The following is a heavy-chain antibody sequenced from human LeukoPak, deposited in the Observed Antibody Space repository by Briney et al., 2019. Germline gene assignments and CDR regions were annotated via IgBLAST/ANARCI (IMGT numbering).Heavy chain of an antibody. V-gene: IGHV1-8*01. CDR1: GYTFTSYE. CDR2: MNPNGGNT. J-gene: IGHJ6*03. CDR3: ARGLGNVVVPAAIRRREYYYYYYYMDV. Sequence: ASVKVSCKASGYTFTSYEINWVRQATGQGLEWMGWMNPNGGNTGYAQKVQGRVTMTRNTSLRTAYLELSSLRSEETAVYYCARGLGNVVVPAAIRRREYYYYYYYMDVWGKGTTVTVSS. D-gene: IGHD2-2*02.